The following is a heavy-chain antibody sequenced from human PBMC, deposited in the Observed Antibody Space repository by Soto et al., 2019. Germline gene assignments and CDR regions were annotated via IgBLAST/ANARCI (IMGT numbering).Heavy chain of an antibody. CDR1: GGTFSSYT. D-gene: IGHD5-12*01. V-gene: IGHV1-69*08. J-gene: IGHJ4*02. Sequence: QVQLVQSGAEVTKPGSLVKVSCKASGGTFSSYTISWVRQAPGQGLEWMGRIISIHGIAKYAQKFRGRVTITTDKSTSTAYMELSSLRAEYTAVYYCAREWPDGYNHYWGQGTLVTVSS. CDR2: IISIHGIA. CDR3: AREWPDGYNHY.